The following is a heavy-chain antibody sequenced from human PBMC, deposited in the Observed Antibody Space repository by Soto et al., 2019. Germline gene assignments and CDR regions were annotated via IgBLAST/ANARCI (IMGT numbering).Heavy chain of an antibody. J-gene: IGHJ4*02. V-gene: IGHV1-18*04. CDR1: GYTFTSYG. Sequence: ASVKVSCKASGYTFTSYGISWVRQAPGQGLEWMGWISAYNGNTNYAQKLQGRVTMTTDTSTSTAYMELRSLRSDDTAVYYCARRGTIAAAEAYFDYWGQGVLVTVSS. D-gene: IGHD6-13*01. CDR2: ISAYNGNT. CDR3: ARRGTIAAAEAYFDY.